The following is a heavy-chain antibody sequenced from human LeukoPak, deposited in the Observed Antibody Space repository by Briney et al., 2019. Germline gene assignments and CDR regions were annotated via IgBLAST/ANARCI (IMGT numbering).Heavy chain of an antibody. V-gene: IGHV3-33*01. CDR1: GFTFSSYG. CDR2: IWYDGSNK. J-gene: IGHJ5*02. Sequence: GGSLRLSCAASGFTFSSYGMHWVRQAPGKGLEWVAVIWYDGSNKYYADSVKGRFTISRDNAKNTLYLQMNSLRAEDTAVYYCARGTPEYYYDSSGCSFDPWGQGTLVTVSS. CDR3: ARGTPEYYYDSSGCSFDP. D-gene: IGHD3-22*01.